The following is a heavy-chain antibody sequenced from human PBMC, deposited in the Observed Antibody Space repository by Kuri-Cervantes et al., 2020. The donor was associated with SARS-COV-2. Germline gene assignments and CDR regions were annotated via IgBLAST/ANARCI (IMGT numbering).Heavy chain of an antibody. V-gene: IGHV4-38-2*02. D-gene: IGHD6-19*01. Sequence: GSLRLSCTVSGYSISSGYYWGWIRQPPGKGLEWIGGIYYSGSTYYNPSLKSRVTISVDTSKNQFSLKLSSVTAADTAVYYCARGGGSSGWFDYWGQGTLVTVSS. J-gene: IGHJ4*02. CDR1: GYSISSGYY. CDR3: ARGGGSSGWFDY. CDR2: IYYSGST.